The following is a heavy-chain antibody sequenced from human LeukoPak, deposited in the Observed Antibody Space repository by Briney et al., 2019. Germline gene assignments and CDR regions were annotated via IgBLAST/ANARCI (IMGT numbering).Heavy chain of an antibody. J-gene: IGHJ6*02. D-gene: IGHD6-13*01. CDR1: GYSFTNYW. CDR2: TYPGDSDT. V-gene: IGHV5-51*01. CDR3: ARHQGSNHGLDV. Sequence: GESLQISCKGSGYSFTNYWIAWVRQMPGEGLEWMGITYPGDSDTRYSPSFQGQVTISADKSISTAYLQWSSLEASDTAMYYCARHQGSNHGLDVWGQGTTVTVSS.